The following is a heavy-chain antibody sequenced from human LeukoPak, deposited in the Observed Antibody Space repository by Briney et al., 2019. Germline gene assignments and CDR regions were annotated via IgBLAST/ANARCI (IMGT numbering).Heavy chain of an antibody. CDR3: AKVRGVYCSSPACYYYDA. V-gene: IGHV3-23*01. J-gene: IGHJ4*02. CDR2: VSPSGGRT. CDR1: GFTFSSYA. Sequence: GGSLRLSCAASGFTFSSYAMSWVRQTPGRGLEWVAGVSPSGGRTIYADSAEGRFTISRDNSNDTVYLQLSSLRAEDSALYYCAKVRGVYCSSPACYYYDAWGQGTPVTVSS. D-gene: IGHD2-2*01.